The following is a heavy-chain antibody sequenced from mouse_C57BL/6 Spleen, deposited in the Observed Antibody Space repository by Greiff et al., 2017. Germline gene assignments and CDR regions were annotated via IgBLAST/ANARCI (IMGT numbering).Heavy chain of an antibody. CDR1: GFTFSDYG. V-gene: IGHV5-17*01. CDR2: ISSGSSTI. CDR3: ARSLFCAY. D-gene: IGHD6-1*01. Sequence: DVKLVESGGGLVKPGGSLKLSCAASGFTFSDYGMHWVRQAPEKGLEWVAYISSGSSTIYYADTVKGRFTISRDNAKNTLFLQMTSLRSEDTAMYYCARSLFCAYWGQGTLVTVSA. J-gene: IGHJ3*01.